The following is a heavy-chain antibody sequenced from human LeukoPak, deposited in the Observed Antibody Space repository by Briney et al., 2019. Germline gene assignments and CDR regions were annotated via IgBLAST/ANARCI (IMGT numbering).Heavy chain of an antibody. Sequence: GGTLRLSCAASGFTFSSYGMSWVRQAPGKGLEWVSAISGSGGSTYYADSVKGRFTISRDNSKNTLYLQMNSLRAEDTAVYYCARLPYSWGLDSWGQGARVTVSS. V-gene: IGHV3-23*01. J-gene: IGHJ4*02. D-gene: IGHD1-26*01. CDR2: ISGSGGST. CDR3: ARLPYSWGLDS. CDR1: GFTFSSYG.